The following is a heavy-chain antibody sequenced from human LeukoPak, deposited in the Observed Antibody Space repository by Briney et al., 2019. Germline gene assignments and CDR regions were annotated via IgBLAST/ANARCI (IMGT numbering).Heavy chain of an antibody. CDR2: ISGSGGST. V-gene: IGHV3-23*01. Sequence: GGSLRLSCAASGFTFSSYAMSWVRQAPGKGLEWVSAISGSGGSTYYADSVKGRFTISRDNSKSTLYLQMNSLRAEDTAVYYCAKDYTYYDSSGYYYIDAFDIWGQGTMVTVSS. CDR3: AKDYTYYDSSGYYYIDAFDI. J-gene: IGHJ3*02. CDR1: GFTFSSYA. D-gene: IGHD3-22*01.